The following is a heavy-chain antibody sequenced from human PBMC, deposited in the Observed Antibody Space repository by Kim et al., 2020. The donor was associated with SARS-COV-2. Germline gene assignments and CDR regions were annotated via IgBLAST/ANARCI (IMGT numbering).Heavy chain of an antibody. Sequence: GGSLRLSCTASDFTLGSYGMNWVRQAPGKGLEWVAVLGKGDSLRFYKDSVQGRFIISRDSSDDTLQLQMSSLRLEDTAVYYCVRDRWFGGHWYFDLLG. CDR1: DFTLGSYG. D-gene: IGHD3-10*01. V-gene: IGHV3-33*01. J-gene: IGHJ2*01. CDR3: VRDRWFGGHWYFDL. CDR2: LGKGDSLR.